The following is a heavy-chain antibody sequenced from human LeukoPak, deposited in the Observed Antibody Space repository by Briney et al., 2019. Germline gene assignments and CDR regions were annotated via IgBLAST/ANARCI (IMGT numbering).Heavy chain of an antibody. Sequence: PSETLSLTCTVSGGSISSYYWSWIRQPPGKGLEWIGYIYYSGSTNYNPSLESRVTISVDTSKNQFSLKLSSVTAADTAVYYCARGGGYSYGYEGGFDYWGQGTLVTVPS. CDR2: IYYSGST. J-gene: IGHJ4*02. D-gene: IGHD5-18*01. CDR1: GGSISSYY. V-gene: IGHV4-59*01. CDR3: ARGGGYSYGYEGGFDY.